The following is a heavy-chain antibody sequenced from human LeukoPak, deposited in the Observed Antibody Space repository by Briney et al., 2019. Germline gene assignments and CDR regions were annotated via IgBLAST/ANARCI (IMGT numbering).Heavy chain of an antibody. CDR3: ATYLSSSWPRWFDP. Sequence: ASVKVSCKVSGYTLTELSMHWVRQAPGKGLEWMGGFDPEDGETIYAQKFQGRVTMTEDTSTDTAYMELSSLRSEDTAVNYCATYLSSSWPRWFDPWGQGTLVTVSS. CDR1: GYTLTELS. J-gene: IGHJ5*02. V-gene: IGHV1-24*01. D-gene: IGHD6-13*01. CDR2: FDPEDGET.